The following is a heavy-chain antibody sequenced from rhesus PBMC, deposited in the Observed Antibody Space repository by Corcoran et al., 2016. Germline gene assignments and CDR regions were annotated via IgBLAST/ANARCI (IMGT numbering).Heavy chain of an antibody. CDR2: IGGSGGST. D-gene: IGHD5-24*01. CDR3: ARRRSGYSYGDYYFDY. Sequence: QLQLQESGPGLVKPSETLSLTCAFSGGSISSSYWTWIRTAPGKGLAWICYIGGSGGSTNDKPSLKSRGTPAVDTSKNHLSLKLGSVTAADTAVYCCARRRSGYSYGDYYFDYWGQGVLVTVSS. CDR1: GGSISSSY. J-gene: IGHJ4*01. V-gene: IGHV4-169*01.